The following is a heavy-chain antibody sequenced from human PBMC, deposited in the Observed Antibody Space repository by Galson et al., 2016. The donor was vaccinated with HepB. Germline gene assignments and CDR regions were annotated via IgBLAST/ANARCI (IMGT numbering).Heavy chain of an antibody. J-gene: IGHJ6*02. V-gene: IGHV3-23*01. CDR1: GFSFNSYD. Sequence: SLRLSCAASGFSFNSYDMNWVRQAPGKGLEWVSIISANGEAAYYTDSVQGRFSISRDNSKKMLFLEVSSLRAEDTAVYYCARRAELALGRYWYIFGMDVWGHRTTVTVSS. CDR3: ARRAELALGRYWYIFGMDV. CDR2: ISANGEAA. D-gene: IGHD2-8*02.